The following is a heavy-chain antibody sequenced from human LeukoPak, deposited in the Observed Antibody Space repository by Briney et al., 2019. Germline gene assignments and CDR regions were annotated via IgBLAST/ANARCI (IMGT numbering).Heavy chain of an antibody. CDR2: IVVGSGNT. D-gene: IGHD6-13*01. V-gene: IGHV1-58*02. J-gene: IGHJ3*02. Sequence: SVKVSCTASGFTFTSSAMQWVRQARGQRLEWIGWIVVGSGNTNYAQKFQERVTITRDMSTSTAYMELSSLRSEDTAVYYCAAYGGDSSSFRAAFDIWGQGTMVTVSS. CDR1: GFTFTSSA. CDR3: AAYGGDSSSFRAAFDI.